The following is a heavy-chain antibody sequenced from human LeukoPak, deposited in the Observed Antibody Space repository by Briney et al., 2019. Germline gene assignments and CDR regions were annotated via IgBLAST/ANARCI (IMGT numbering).Heavy chain of an antibody. D-gene: IGHD3-10*01. J-gene: IGHJ6*03. V-gene: IGHV3-53*01. CDR1: EFSVGSNY. CDR3: AKARITMVRGVRYYYYMDV. Sequence: GGSLRLSCAASEFSVGSNYMTWVRQAPGKGLEWVSLIYSGGSTYYADSVKGRFTISRDNSKNTLYLQMNSLRAEDTAVYYCAKARITMVRGVRYYYYMDVWGKGTTVTISS. CDR2: IYSGGST.